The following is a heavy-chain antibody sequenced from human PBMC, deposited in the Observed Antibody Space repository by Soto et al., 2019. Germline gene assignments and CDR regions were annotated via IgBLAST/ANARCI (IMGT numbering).Heavy chain of an antibody. D-gene: IGHD3-22*01. CDR3: ARVLGSSGYYYVAFDY. CDR1: GDSFTANS. CDR2: INPSGGST. Sequence: ASVKVSGKASGDSFTANSMRWVRQATGKGLEWMGIINPSGGSTSYAQKFQGRVTMTRDTSTSTVYMELSSLRSEDTAVYYCARVLGSSGYYYVAFDYWGQGTLVTVSS. J-gene: IGHJ4*02. V-gene: IGHV1-46*01.